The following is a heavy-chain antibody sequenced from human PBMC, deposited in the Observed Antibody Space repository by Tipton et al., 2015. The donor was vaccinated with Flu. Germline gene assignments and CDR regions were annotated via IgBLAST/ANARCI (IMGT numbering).Heavy chain of an antibody. D-gene: IGHD3-10*01. CDR2: IYPSDSET. CDR3: GRQGGRYYDNWFDP. J-gene: IGHJ5*02. V-gene: IGHV5-51*01. CDR1: GYSFTSYW. Sequence: QLVQSGAEVKRPGESLKISCKGSGYSFTSYWIAWVRQMPGKGLEWMGTIYPSDSETKYSPSFQGQVPISADKSTSTAYLHWSSLRASDPAIYYWGRQGGRYYDNWFDPWGQGTLFPVSS.